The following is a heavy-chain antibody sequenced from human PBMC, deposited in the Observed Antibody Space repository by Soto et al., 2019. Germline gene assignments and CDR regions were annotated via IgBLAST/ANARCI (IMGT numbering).Heavy chain of an antibody. CDR2: ISSSSSYI. CDR1: GFTFSSYS. V-gene: IGHV3-21*01. J-gene: IGHJ3*02. D-gene: IGHD3-10*01. Sequence: GGSLRLSCAASGFTFSSYSMNWVRQAPGKGLEWVSSISSSSSYIYYADSVKGRFTISRDNAKNSLYLQMNSLRAEDTAVYYWARGYGSGSYAFESWGQGTMVTVSS. CDR3: ARGYGSGSYAFES.